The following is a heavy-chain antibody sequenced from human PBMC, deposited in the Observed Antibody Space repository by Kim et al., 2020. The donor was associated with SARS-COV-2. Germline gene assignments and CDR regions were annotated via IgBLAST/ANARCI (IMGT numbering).Heavy chain of an antibody. Sequence: SLKSRVTISVDTSKNQFSLKLSCVTAADTAVYYCARARVGIFGVVTHFDYWGQGTLVTVSS. V-gene: IGHV4-59*01. D-gene: IGHD3-3*01. J-gene: IGHJ4*02. CDR3: ARARVGIFGVVTHFDY.